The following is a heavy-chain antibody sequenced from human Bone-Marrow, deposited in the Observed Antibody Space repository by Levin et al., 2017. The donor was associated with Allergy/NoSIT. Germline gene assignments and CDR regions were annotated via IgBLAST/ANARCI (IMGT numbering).Heavy chain of an antibody. V-gene: IGHV4-39*01. Sequence: PSETLSLTCTVSGGSISSSSSYWYWIRQPPGTGLEWIGSLYYNGGTFYNPSLKSRVTISVATSRNQFSLRVTSVNAADTAVYYCARLRIAPVALDYWGQGTLVTVSS. CDR3: ARLRIAPVALDY. CDR1: GGSISSSSSY. D-gene: IGHD2-2*01. CDR2: LYYNGGT. J-gene: IGHJ4*02.